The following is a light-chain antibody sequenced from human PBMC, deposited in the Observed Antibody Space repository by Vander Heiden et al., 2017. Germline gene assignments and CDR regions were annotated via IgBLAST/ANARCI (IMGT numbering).Light chain of an antibody. CDR3: QQTKSYLMYT. CDR1: QGISSA. J-gene: IGKJ2*01. CDR2: DAS. V-gene: IGKV1-13*02. Sequence: AIQLTQSPSSLSASVGDRVTITCRASQGISSALAWYQQKPGKAPKLLIYDASSWESGVPSRFSGSGYGKDFTLTISSRQQEDFASYYCQQTKSYLMYTFGQGTKLEIK.